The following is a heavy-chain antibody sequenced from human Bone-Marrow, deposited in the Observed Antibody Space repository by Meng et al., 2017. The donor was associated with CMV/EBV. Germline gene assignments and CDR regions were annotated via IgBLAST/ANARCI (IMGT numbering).Heavy chain of an antibody. V-gene: IGHV5-51*01. CDR2: IYSGDSDT. Sequence: GGSLRLSCTGSGYSFTSYWICWVRQKPGKGLEWMGIIYSGDSDTRYSPSFQGQVTISVDKSINTAYLQWSSLKAADTAMYYCARRVWELQEGYYFDYWGQGTLVTVSS. CDR3: ARRVWELQEGYYFDY. CDR1: GYSFTSYW. J-gene: IGHJ4*02. D-gene: IGHD1-26*01.